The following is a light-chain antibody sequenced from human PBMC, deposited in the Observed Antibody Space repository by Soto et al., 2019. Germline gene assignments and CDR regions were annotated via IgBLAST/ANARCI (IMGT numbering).Light chain of an antibody. CDR1: QSISSW. CDR2: DAS. CDR3: QQYNSYSET. V-gene: IGKV1-5*01. Sequence: DIQMTQSPSTLSASVGDRVTITCRASQSISSWLAWYQQKPGKAPKLLIYDASSLESGVPSRFNGSGSRTEFTLTISSLQPDDFATYYCQQYNSYSETFGQGTKLEIK. J-gene: IGKJ2*01.